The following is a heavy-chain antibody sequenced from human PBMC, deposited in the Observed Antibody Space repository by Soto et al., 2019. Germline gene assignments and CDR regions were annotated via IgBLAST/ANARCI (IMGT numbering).Heavy chain of an antibody. V-gene: IGHV1-69*02. J-gene: IGHJ4*02. CDR3: ARVPKEGYTHFDY. D-gene: IGHD5-12*01. CDR1: GGTFSSYT. CDR2: IIPILGIA. Sequence: QVQLVQSGAEVKKPGSSVKVSCKASGGTFSSYTISWVRQAPVQGVEWMGRIIPILGIANYAQKFQGRVTITADKSTSTAYMELSSLRSEDTAVYYCARVPKEGYTHFDYWGQGTLVTVSS.